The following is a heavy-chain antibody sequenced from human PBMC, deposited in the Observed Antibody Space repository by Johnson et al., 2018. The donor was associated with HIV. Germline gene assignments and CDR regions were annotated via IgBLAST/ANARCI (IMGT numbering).Heavy chain of an antibody. CDR3: ARGSRYTYDNDDAYLLHAFDI. J-gene: IGHJ3*02. V-gene: IGHV3-30*04. CDR2: ISYDGSDK. D-gene: IGHD3-22*01. Sequence: QVQLVESGGGVVQPGRSLRLSCAVSGFTFSSYAMHWVRQAPGKGLEWVTVISYDGSDKYYADSVKGRFTISRDSSKNTLYLQMNSLRVEDTAVYYCARGSRYTYDNDDAYLLHAFDIGGQGTMVTVSS. CDR1: GFTFSSYA.